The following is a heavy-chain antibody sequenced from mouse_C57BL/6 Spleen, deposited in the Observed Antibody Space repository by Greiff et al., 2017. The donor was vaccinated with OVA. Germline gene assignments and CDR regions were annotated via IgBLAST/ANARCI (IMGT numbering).Heavy chain of an antibody. Sequence: EVKLVESGGGLVQPGGSLSLSCAASGFTFTDYYMSWVRQPPGKALEWLGFIRNKANGYTTEDSASVKGRFTISRDNSQSILYLQMNALRAEDSATYYCARYGDYGSSYEFAYWGQGTLVTVSA. J-gene: IGHJ3*01. V-gene: IGHV7-3*01. CDR3: ARYGDYGSSYEFAY. D-gene: IGHD1-1*01. CDR2: IRNKANGYTT. CDR1: GFTFTDYY.